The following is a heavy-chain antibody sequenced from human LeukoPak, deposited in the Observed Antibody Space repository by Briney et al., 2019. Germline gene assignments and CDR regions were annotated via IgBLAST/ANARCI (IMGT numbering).Heavy chain of an antibody. CDR1: GDSISNFY. CDR2: VHYFGSA. J-gene: IGHJ3*02. CDR3: AKHRYPGTHSAVDI. D-gene: IGHD1-26*01. Sequence: SSETLSLTCIVSGDSISNFYWSWIRQPPVKALEWIGYVHYFGSASYNPSLKSRVTISVDTSKNQLSLKLISVTAADAAVYYCAKHRYPGTHSAVDIWGQGTMVTVSS. V-gene: IGHV4-59*08.